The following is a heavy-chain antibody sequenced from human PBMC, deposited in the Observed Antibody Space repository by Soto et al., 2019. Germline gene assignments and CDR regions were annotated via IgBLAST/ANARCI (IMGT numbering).Heavy chain of an antibody. CDR1: GGTFSSYA. V-gene: IGHV1-69*13. Sequence: SVKVSCKAAGGTFSSYAISWVRQAPGQGLEWMGGIIPIFGTANYAQKFQGRVTITADESTSTAYMELSSLRSEDTAVYYCARDFSSAHSGSYYMGYWGQGTRVTVSA. D-gene: IGHD1-26*01. CDR3: ARDFSSAHSGSYYMGY. J-gene: IGHJ4*02. CDR2: IIPIFGTA.